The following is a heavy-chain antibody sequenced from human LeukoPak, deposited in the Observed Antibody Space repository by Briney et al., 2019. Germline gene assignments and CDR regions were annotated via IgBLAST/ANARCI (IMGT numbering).Heavy chain of an antibody. CDR1: GGSISSYY. V-gene: IGHV4-59*01. J-gene: IGHJ3*02. CDR2: IYNSGYT. Sequence: PSETLSLTCTVPGGSISSYYWSWIRQPPGKGLEWIGYIYNSGYTNYNPSLKSRVTISVDTSKNQFSLKLSSVTAADTAVYYCARDQSGSDAFDIWGQGTMVTVSS. CDR3: ARDQSGSDAFDI. D-gene: IGHD7-27*01.